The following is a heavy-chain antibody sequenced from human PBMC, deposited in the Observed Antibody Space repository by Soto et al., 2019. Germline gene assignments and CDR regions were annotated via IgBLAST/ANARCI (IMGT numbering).Heavy chain of an antibody. D-gene: IGHD3-22*01. J-gene: IGHJ5*02. CDR2: IYYSGST. V-gene: IGHV4-61*05. CDR1: GGSISSSSYY. Sequence: PSETLSLTCTVSGGSISSSSYYWGWIRQPPGKGLEWIGYIYYSGSTNYNPSLKSRVTISVDTSKNQFSLKLSSVTAADTAVYYCAILYYDSSGYTNWFDPWGQGTLVTVSS. CDR3: AILYYDSSGYTNWFDP.